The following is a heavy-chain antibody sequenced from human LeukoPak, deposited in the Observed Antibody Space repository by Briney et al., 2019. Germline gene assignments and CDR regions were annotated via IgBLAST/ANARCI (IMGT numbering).Heavy chain of an antibody. CDR2: IYYSGST. CDR3: ARSGSYYTFDY. V-gene: IGHV4-39*01. D-gene: IGHD1-26*01. Sequence: KPSETLSLTCTVSGGSISSSSYYWGWVRQPPGKGPEWIGTIYYSGSTYYNPSLKSRVTISVDTSKNQFSLKLSSVTAADTAVYYCARSGSYYTFDYWGQGTLVTVSS. J-gene: IGHJ4*02. CDR1: GGSISSSSYY.